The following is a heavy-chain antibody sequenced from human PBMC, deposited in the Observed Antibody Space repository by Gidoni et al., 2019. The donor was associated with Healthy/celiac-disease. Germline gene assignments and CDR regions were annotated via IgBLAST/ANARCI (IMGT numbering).Heavy chain of an antibody. D-gene: IGHD2-2*01. CDR3: AKDWSARYQEGGMDV. CDR2: ISYDGSNK. Sequence: QVQLVESGGGVVQPGRSLRLSCAASGFTFSSYGMHWVRQAPGKGLEWVAVISYDGSNKYYADSVKGRFTISRDNSKNTLYLQMNSLRAEDTAVYYCAKDWSARYQEGGMDVWGQGTTVTVSS. J-gene: IGHJ6*02. V-gene: IGHV3-30*18. CDR1: GFTFSSYG.